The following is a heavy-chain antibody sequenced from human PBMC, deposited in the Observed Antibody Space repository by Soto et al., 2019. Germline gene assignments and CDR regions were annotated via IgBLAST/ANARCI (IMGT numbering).Heavy chain of an antibody. CDR1: GGSISIISYY. V-gene: IGHV4-39*01. CDR3: ASSYCGGDCYKNWFDP. Sequence: VSGGSISIISYYWGWIRQPPGKGLEWIGSIYYSGSTDYNPSLKSRVTISVDTSKNQFSLKLSSVTTADTAVYYCASSYCGGDCYKNWFDPWGQGTLVTVSS. CDR2: IYYSGST. J-gene: IGHJ5*02. D-gene: IGHD2-21*02.